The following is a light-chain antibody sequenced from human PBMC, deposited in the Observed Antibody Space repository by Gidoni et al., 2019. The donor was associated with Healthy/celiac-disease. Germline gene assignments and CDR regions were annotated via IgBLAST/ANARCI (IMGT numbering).Light chain of an antibody. V-gene: IGLV3-1*01. Sequence: SYELTQPPPVSVSPGQTASITCSGDKLGAKYACWYQQKPGQSPVLVIYQDSKRPSGIPERFSGSNSGNTATLTISGTQAMDEADYYCQAWDSSVVFGGGTKLTVL. CDR3: QAWDSSVV. CDR1: KLGAKY. CDR2: QDS. J-gene: IGLJ2*01.